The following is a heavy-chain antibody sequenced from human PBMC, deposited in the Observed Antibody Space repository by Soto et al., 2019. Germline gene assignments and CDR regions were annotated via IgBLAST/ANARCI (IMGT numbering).Heavy chain of an antibody. V-gene: IGHV4-30-4*01. D-gene: IGHD3-10*01. CDR2: IYYSGNT. Sequence: QVQLQESGPGLLKPSQTLSLTCSVSGGSINSGDYYWSWIRQPPGKGLEWIGYIYYSGNTYYNPSLKSRLSISIDTSKNQFSLNLSSVTAADTAVYYCARDRSPMVRGGRFDPWGQGTLVTVSS. CDR3: ARDRSPMVRGGRFDP. J-gene: IGHJ5*02. CDR1: GGSINSGDYY.